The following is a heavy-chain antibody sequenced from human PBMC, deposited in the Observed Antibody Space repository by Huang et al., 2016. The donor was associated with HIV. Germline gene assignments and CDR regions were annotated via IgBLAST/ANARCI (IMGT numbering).Heavy chain of an antibody. V-gene: IGHV3-30*18. CDR2: ISYDGSSG. D-gene: IGHD2-15*01. CDR3: AKESRWYSDLDN. CDR1: GFTFNNFG. Sequence: QVQLVESGGGVVQPGRSLRLSCVASGFTFNNFGMHWVRQATGKGLEGVAVISYDGSSGRYSESVKGRFTIARDKPMDTLYRQMNSLRPDDTAVYYCAKESRWYSDLDNWGQGTLVTVSS. J-gene: IGHJ4*02.